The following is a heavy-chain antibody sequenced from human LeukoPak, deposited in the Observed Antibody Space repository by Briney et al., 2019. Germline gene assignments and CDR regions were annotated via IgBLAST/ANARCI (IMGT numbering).Heavy chain of an antibody. CDR2: VFASGSA. CDR1: GGSISDYH. D-gene: IGHD3-10*01. J-gene: IGHJ5*02. V-gene: IGHV4-4*07. Sequence: SETLSLTCTVSGGSISDYHWAWIRQPAGKGLEWIGRVFASGSANYNVFLKSRVTMSVDTAKNQFSLNLTSVTAADTGMYYCARDQQVAPGSLFNWFDLWGQGTLVTVSS. CDR3: ARDQQVAPGSLFNWFDL.